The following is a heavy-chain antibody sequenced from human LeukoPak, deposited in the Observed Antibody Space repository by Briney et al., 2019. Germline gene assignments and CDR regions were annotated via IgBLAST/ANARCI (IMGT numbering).Heavy chain of an antibody. Sequence: LSLTCTVSGGSISSYYWSWILQAPGKGLEWVSSISSGSDYIYYADSVKGRFTVSRDNAKKSLFLQMNSLRADDTAVYYCAKGTTVVSARFFDLWGRGTLVTVSS. V-gene: IGHV3-21*01. CDR2: ISSGSDYI. CDR1: GGSISSYY. J-gene: IGHJ2*01. CDR3: AKGTTVVSARFFDL. D-gene: IGHD4-23*01.